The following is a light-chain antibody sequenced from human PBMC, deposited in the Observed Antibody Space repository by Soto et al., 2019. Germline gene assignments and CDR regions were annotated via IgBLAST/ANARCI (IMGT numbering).Light chain of an antibody. Sequence: QSALTQPASVSGSPGQSITISCAGTSSDVGRYTYVSWYQQHPGKAPKLIIYDVYNWPSGVSNRFSGSKSGNTASLTISGLQAEDEADYYCTSYTSTSTPYVFGGGTKLTVL. CDR1: SSDVGRYTY. J-gene: IGLJ1*01. CDR3: TSYTSTSTPYV. CDR2: DVY. V-gene: IGLV2-14*01.